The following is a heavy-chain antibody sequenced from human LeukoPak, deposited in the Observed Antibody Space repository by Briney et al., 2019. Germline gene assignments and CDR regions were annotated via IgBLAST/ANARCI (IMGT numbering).Heavy chain of an antibody. CDR2: IKQDGSEK. D-gene: IGHD3-9*01. V-gene: IGHV3-7*03. CDR1: GFTFDTYW. Sequence: GGSLRLSCAASGFTFDTYWMSWVRQAPGKGLEWVANIKQDGSEKDYVDSVKGRFTISRDNAKNSLYLQMNSLRAEDTAVYYCAKQGRDWLRDYYYYMDVWGKGTTVTISS. CDR3: AKQGRDWLRDYYYYMDV. J-gene: IGHJ6*03.